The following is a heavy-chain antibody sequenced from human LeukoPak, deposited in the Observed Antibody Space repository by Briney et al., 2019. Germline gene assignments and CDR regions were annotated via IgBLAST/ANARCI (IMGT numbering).Heavy chain of an antibody. CDR2: IAFDGRRK. J-gene: IGHJ4*02. CDR1: GFTFAHYG. V-gene: IGHV3-30*03. Sequence: GGSLRLSCAASGFTFAHYGVQWVRQAPGKGLEWVAAIAFDGRRKFYTNSVKGRFTISRDNAKNTLYLQMNSLRAEDTAVYYCARVRRYDSSGPEAYWGQGTLVTVSS. CDR3: ARVRRYDSSGPEAY. D-gene: IGHD3-22*01.